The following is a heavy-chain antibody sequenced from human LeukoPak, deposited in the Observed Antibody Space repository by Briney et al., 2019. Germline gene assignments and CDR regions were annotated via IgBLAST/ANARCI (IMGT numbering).Heavy chain of an antibody. CDR2: IYYSGST. D-gene: IGHD3-3*01. CDR3: ARENYDSKGFDY. CDR1: GGSISSSSYY. V-gene: IGHV4-39*07. J-gene: IGHJ4*02. Sequence: SETLSLTCTVSGGSISSSSYYWGWIRQPPGKGLEWIGSIYYSGSTYYNPSLKSRVTISVDTSKNQFSLKLSSVTAADTAVYYCARENYDSKGFDYWGQGTLVTVSS.